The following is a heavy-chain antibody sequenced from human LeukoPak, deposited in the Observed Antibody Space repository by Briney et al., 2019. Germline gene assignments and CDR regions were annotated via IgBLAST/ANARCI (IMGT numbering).Heavy chain of an antibody. V-gene: IGHV4-59*01. CDR3: ARASDDYGTQYYYYYYMDV. CDR1: GGSISDYY. J-gene: IGHJ6*03. CDR2: MYFSGST. Sequence: SETLSLTCSVSGGSISDYYWGWIRQPPGKRLEWIGCMYFSGSTNYNPSLKSRVTISLDTSKTRFSLRLSSVTAADTAVYYCARASDDYGTQYYYYYYMDVWGKGTTVTVSS. D-gene: IGHD4-17*01.